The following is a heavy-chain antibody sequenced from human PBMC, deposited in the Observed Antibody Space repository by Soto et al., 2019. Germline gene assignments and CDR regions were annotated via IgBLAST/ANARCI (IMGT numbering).Heavy chain of an antibody. J-gene: IGHJ5*02. Sequence: PVGSLRLSCAASGFTFRTYAMNWVRQAPGKGLEWVSGISGTGGGTYYAGSVKGRFTISRDNSKNTLYLQMNSLRAEDTAVYYCAKDRYSSSWFPRYNWFDPWGQGTLVTVST. D-gene: IGHD6-13*01. V-gene: IGHV3-23*01. CDR2: ISGTGGGT. CDR1: GFTFRTYA. CDR3: AKDRYSSSWFPRYNWFDP.